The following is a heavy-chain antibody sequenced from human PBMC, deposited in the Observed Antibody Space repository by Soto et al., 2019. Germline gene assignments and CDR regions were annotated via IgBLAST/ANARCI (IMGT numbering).Heavy chain of an antibody. J-gene: IGHJ3*02. CDR1: GFTFSVHW. D-gene: IGHD3-16*01. Sequence: GGSLRLSCAASGFTFSVHWMSWVRQAPGKGLEWVGNIKTDGSDKNYVDSVKGRFTISRDNANNSLYLQMNSLRVDDTAVYYCVRGGGAFDIWGQGTMVTVSS. CDR3: VRGGGAFDI. CDR2: IKTDGSDK. V-gene: IGHV3-7*04.